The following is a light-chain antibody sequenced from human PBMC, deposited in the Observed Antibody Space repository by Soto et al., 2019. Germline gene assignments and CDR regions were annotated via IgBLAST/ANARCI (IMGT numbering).Light chain of an antibody. J-gene: IGKJ4*01. Sequence: DLQMAQSPSTLCASVVDRFIITFRASQSISSWLAWYQQKPGKAPKLLIYDASSLESGVPLRFSGSGSGTDFTLTISSLQPDDFATYYCQEYSSYSTFGGGTKVDIK. CDR2: DAS. CDR3: QEYSSYST. CDR1: QSISSW. V-gene: IGKV1-5*01.